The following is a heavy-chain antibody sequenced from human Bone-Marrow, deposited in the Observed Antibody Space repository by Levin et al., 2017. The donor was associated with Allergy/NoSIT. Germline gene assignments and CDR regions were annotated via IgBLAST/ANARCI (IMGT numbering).Heavy chain of an antibody. CDR2: IHQSGST. J-gene: IGHJ6*02. Sequence: ASETLSLTCVLQRGSFSTFYWSWIRQPPGKGLEWIGEIHQSGSTNYNPSLKSRVSMLLDTSKSQFSLKLTSVTAADTAVYYCARWTSTVVPGLAVYGMDVWGQGTTVSVSS. CDR3: ARWTSTVVPGLAVYGMDV. V-gene: IGHV4-34*01. D-gene: IGHD2-8*01. CDR1: RGSFSTFY.